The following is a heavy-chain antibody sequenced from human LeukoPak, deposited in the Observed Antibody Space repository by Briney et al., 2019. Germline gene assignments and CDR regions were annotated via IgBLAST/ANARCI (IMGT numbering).Heavy chain of an antibody. D-gene: IGHD2-2*01. CDR2: ISYDGSNK. Sequence: PGGSLRLSCAASGFTFSSYAMHWVCQAPGKGLEWVAVISYDGSNKYYADSVKGRFTISRDNSKNTLYLQMNSLRAEDTAVYYCARVSPSALPASDYWGQGTLVTVSS. CDR3: ARVSPSALPASDY. CDR1: GFTFSSYA. J-gene: IGHJ4*02. V-gene: IGHV3-30-3*01.